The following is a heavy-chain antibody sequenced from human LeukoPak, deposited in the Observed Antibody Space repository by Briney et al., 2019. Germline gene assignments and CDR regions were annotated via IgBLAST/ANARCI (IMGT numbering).Heavy chain of an antibody. CDR2: ISGSGGST. J-gene: IGHJ3*02. CDR1: GFTFSSYA. V-gene: IGHV3-23*01. D-gene: IGHD1-26*01. Sequence: GGSLRLSCAASGFTFSSYAMSWVRQAPGKGLEWVSAISGSGGSTYYADSVKGRFTISRDNSKNTLYLQMNSLRAEDTAVHYCAKDESGSYWVGAFDIWGQGTMVTVSS. CDR3: AKDESGSYWVGAFDI.